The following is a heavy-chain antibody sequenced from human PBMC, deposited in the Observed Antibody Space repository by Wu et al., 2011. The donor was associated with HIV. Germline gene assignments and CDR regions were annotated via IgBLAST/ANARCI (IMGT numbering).Heavy chain of an antibody. D-gene: IGHD4-17*01. CDR2: IIPLFGTP. CDR3: AREARGTVTTFDY. Sequence: QVQLVQSGAEVKKPGSSVKVSCKASGGTFSNYAISWVRQAPGQGLEWMGRIIPLFGTPNYAQKFQGRVTITADESTSTAYMELSSLRSEDTAVYYCAREARGTVTTFDYWGQGTLVTVSS. J-gene: IGHJ4*02. CDR1: GGTFSNYA. V-gene: IGHV1-69*18.